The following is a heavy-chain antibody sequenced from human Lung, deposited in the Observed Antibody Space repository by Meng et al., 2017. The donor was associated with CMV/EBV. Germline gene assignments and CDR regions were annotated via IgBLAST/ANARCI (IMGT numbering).Heavy chain of an antibody. D-gene: IGHD2-2*01. CDR2: INYSGAT. CDR3: ARAYCSSTSCPEGY. CDR1: GGSLNGYY. J-gene: IGHJ4*02. V-gene: IGHV4-34*01. Sequence: GSLRLXCAVYGGSLNGYYWSWIRQPPGKGLEWIAEINYSGATNYSPSLKSRVTISLHSSKNQFSLNLNSVTAADTAVYYCARAYCSSTSCPEGYWGQGSLVTVSS.